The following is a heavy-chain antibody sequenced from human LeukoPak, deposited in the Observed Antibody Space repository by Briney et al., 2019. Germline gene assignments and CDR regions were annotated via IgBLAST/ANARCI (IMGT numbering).Heavy chain of an antibody. CDR2: ISYDGSNK. D-gene: IGHD6-6*01. Sequence: GRSLRLSCAASGFTFSSYGMHWVRQAPGKGLEWVAVISYDGSNKYYADSVKGRFTISRDNSKNTLYLQMNSPRAEDTAVYYCAKDRSSSFDYWGQGTLVTVSS. CDR1: GFTFSSYG. V-gene: IGHV3-30*18. CDR3: AKDRSSSFDY. J-gene: IGHJ4*02.